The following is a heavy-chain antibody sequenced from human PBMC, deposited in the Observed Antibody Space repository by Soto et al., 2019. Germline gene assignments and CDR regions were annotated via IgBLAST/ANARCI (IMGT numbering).Heavy chain of an antibody. V-gene: IGHV4-4*02. D-gene: IGHD6-19*01. CDR3: ARLYSSGWYDFDY. Sequence: SETLSLTCTVSGGSISSSNWWSWVRQPPGKGLEWIGEIYHSGSTNYNPSLKSRVTISVDKSKNQFSLKLSSVTAADTAVYYCARLYSSGWYDFDYWGQGTLVTVSS. J-gene: IGHJ4*02. CDR1: GGSISSSNW. CDR2: IYHSGST.